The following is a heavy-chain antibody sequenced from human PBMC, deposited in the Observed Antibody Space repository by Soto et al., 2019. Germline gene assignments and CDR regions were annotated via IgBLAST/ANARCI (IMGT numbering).Heavy chain of an antibody. CDR2: ISGSGGST. D-gene: IGHD2-2*01. CDR1: GFTFSSYA. Sequence: PVGSLRLSCAASGFTFSSYAMSWVRQAPGKGLEWVSAISGSGGSTYYADSVKGRFTISRDNSKNTLYLQMNSLRAEDTAVYYCAKDISPAATFYYYYGMDVWGQGTTVTVSS. CDR3: AKDISPAATFYYYYGMDV. J-gene: IGHJ6*02. V-gene: IGHV3-23*01.